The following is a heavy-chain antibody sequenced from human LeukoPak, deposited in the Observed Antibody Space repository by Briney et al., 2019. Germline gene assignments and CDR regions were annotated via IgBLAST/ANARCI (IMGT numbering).Heavy chain of an antibody. D-gene: IGHD5-24*01. CDR2: IIPIFGTA. J-gene: IGHJ3*02. CDR3: AREGEDGYNRGRGAFNI. V-gene: IGHV1-69*05. CDR1: GGTFSSSA. Sequence: SVKVSCKASGGTFSSSAISWVRQAPGQGLEWMGGIIPIFGTANYAQKFQGRVTITTDVSTSTAYMELSSLRSGDTALYYCAREGEDGYNRGRGAFNIWGQGTMVTVSS.